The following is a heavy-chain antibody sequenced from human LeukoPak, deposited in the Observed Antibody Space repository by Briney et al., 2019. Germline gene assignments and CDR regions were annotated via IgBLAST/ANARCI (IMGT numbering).Heavy chain of an antibody. CDR2: IYYSGST. J-gene: IGHJ2*01. D-gene: IGHD5-18*01. Sequence: MTSETLSLTCTVSGGSLSSYYWSWFRQTPGKGPEWIGYIYYSGSTKYNPSLSSRVTISVDRSRNQFSLKLNSVTAADTAVYYCARYWGVQLWPHWYFDLWGRGSLVTVSS. V-gene: IGHV4-59*01. CDR1: GGSLSSYY. CDR3: ARYWGVQLWPHWYFDL.